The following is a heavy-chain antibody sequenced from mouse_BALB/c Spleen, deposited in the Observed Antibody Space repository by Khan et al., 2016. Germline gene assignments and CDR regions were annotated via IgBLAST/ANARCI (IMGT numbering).Heavy chain of an antibody. J-gene: IGHJ4*01. Sequence: QVQLQQSGPGLVAPSQSLSITCTVSGFSLTSYGVHWVRQPPGKGLEWLGVIWAGGSTNYNSALMSRLSISKDNSKSQVFLKMNSLQTDDTAMYYCAREAYYRYGVGDMDYGGQGTAGTVSS. CDR3: AREAYYRYGVGDMDY. CDR2: IWAGGST. D-gene: IGHD2-14*01. CDR1: GFSLTSYG. V-gene: IGHV2-9*02.